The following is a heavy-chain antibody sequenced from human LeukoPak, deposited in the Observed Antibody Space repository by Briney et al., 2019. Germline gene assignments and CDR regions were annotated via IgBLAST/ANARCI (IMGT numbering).Heavy chain of an antibody. D-gene: IGHD3-3*01. CDR2: ISGSGGST. CDR1: GFTFSSYA. V-gene: IGHV3-23*01. J-gene: IGHJ3*02. Sequence: GGSLRLSCAASGFTFSSYAMSWVRQAPGKGLEWVSAISGSGGSTYYADSVKGRFTISRDNSENTLYLQMNSLRAEDTAVYYCAKAFRYYDFWSGYYLLDAFDIWGQGTMVTVSS. CDR3: AKAFRYYDFWSGYYLLDAFDI.